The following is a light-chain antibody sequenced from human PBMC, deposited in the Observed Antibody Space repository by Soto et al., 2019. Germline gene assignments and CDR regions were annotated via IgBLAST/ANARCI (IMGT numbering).Light chain of an antibody. CDR1: QSISNNY. V-gene: IGKV3-20*01. CDR3: QQYGRSLPT. CDR2: GAS. Sequence: ENVLTQSPDILSLSPGERVTLSCRASQSISNNYFAWYQQKPGQAPRVLIYGASSRATGIPDRFSGSGSGTDFTLTISRLQPEDFALYYCQQYGRSLPTFGRGTKLEIK. J-gene: IGKJ2*01.